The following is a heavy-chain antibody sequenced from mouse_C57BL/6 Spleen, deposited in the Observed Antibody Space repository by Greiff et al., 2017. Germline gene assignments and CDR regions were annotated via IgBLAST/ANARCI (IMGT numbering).Heavy chain of an antibody. D-gene: IGHD2-2*01. V-gene: IGHV1-82*01. Sequence: QVQLKESGPELVKPGASVKISCKASGYAFSSSWMNWVKQRPGKGLEWIGRIYPGDGDTNYNGKFKGKATLTADKSSSTAYMQLSSLPSEDSAVYFCARRGDYGYDFDYWGQGTTLTVSS. J-gene: IGHJ2*01. CDR3: ARRGDYGYDFDY. CDR1: GYAFSSSW. CDR2: IYPGDGDT.